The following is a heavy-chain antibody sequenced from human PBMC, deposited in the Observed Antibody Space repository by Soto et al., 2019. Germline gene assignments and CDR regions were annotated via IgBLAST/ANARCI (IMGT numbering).Heavy chain of an antibody. CDR1: GFTFSSYG. CDR2: IWYDGINK. CDR3: ARDLLVVTRPFGMGV. V-gene: IGHV3-33*01. D-gene: IGHD2-15*01. J-gene: IGHJ6*02. Sequence: GGSLRLSCAASGFTFSSYGMHWVRQAPGKGLEWVAVIWYDGINKYYADSVKGRFTISRDNSKNTLYLQMNSLRAEDTAVYYCARDLLVVTRPFGMGVWGQGTTVTVSS.